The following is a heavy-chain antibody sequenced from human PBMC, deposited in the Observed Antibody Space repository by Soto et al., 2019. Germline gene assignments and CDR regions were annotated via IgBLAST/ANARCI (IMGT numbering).Heavy chain of an antibody. CDR1: GFTFSSYA. D-gene: IGHD6-6*01. CDR2: IGASGGST. J-gene: IGHJ4*02. Sequence: EVQLLESGGGLVQPGGSLRLSCAASGFTFSSYAMSWVRQAPGKGLEWVSAIGASGGSTDYADSVEGRFTISRDNSKNNLELQMNSRRAEDTAVFYCAKGTHYSSSSRYFDYWGQGTLVNVSS. CDR3: AKGTHYSSSSRYFDY. V-gene: IGHV3-23*01.